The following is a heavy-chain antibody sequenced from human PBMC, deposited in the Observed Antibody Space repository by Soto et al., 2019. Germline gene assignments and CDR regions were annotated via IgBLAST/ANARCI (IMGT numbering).Heavy chain of an antibody. Sequence: QVKLQESGPGLVKPSGTLSLTCAVSGGSISSTNWWNWVRQPPGKGLEWIGEIDHSGSTNYNPSLKSRGTLSGEKAKNPFSLKLSSVTAADTAVYYCVRDSGNGWKDYWGQGTLVTVSS. D-gene: IGHD6-19*01. CDR2: IDHSGST. CDR3: VRDSGNGWKDY. CDR1: GGSISSTNW. V-gene: IGHV4-4*02. J-gene: IGHJ4*02.